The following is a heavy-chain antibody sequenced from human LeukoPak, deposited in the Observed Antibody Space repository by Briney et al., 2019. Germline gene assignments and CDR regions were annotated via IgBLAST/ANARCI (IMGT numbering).Heavy chain of an antibody. Sequence: PGGSLRLSCASSGFTFSSYSMNWIRQAPGKGLEWVSSMTASSSHIWYADVVKGRFTISRDNAKNPLYLQMNSLTADDTGVYYCARDANWSSDNWGQGTLVTVSS. CDR2: MTASSSHI. D-gene: IGHD1-1*01. J-gene: IGHJ4*02. CDR1: GFTFSSYS. CDR3: ARDANWSSDN. V-gene: IGHV3-21*03.